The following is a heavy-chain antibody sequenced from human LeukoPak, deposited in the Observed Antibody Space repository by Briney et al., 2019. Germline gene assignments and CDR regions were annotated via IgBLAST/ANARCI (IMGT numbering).Heavy chain of an antibody. V-gene: IGHV4-38-2*02. Sequence: SETLSLTCTVSGYSISSGYYWGWIRQPPGKGLEWIGSIYHSGSTYYNPSLKSRVTISVDTSKNQFSLKLSSVTAADTAVYYCARDPEADNFDYWGQGTLVTVSS. J-gene: IGHJ4*02. CDR1: GYSISSGYY. CDR2: IYHSGST. CDR3: ARDPEADNFDY. D-gene: IGHD1-14*01.